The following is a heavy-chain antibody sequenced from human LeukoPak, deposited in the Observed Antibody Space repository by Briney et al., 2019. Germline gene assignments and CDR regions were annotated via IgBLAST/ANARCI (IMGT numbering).Heavy chain of an antibody. CDR1: GFTVSSNY. J-gene: IGHJ4*02. D-gene: IGHD6-13*01. V-gene: IGHV3-53*01. CDR3: ARLIAADPQLDC. CDR2: IYSGGST. Sequence: GGSLRLSCAASGFTVSSNYMSWVRQAPGKGLEWVSVIYSGGSTYYADSVKGRFTISRDNSKNTLYLQMNSLRAEDTAVYYCARLIAADPQLDCWGQGTLVTVSS.